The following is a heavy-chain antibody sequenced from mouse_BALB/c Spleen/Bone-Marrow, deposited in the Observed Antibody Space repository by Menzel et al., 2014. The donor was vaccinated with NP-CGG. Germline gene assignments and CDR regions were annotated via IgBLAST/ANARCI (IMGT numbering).Heavy chain of an antibody. D-gene: IGHD1-1*01. CDR2: IYPGNSDT. CDR1: GYSFTIYW. Sequence: EVQLVESGTVLARPGASVKMSCKASGYSFTIYWMHWVKQRPRQGLEWIGAIYPGNSDTSYNQKFKGKAKLTAVTSASTAYMELSSLTNEDSAVYYCTRFGSTYDWYFDVWGAGTTVTVSS. J-gene: IGHJ1*01. V-gene: IGHV1-5*01. CDR3: TRFGSTYDWYFDV.